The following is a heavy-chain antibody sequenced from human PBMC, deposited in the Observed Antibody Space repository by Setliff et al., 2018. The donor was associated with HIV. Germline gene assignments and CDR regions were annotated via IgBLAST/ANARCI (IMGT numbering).Heavy chain of an antibody. V-gene: IGHV3-30*02. Sequence: PGGSLRLSCAASGFTFSSYGMHWVRQAPGKGLEWVAFIRYDGSNKYYADSVKGRFTISRDNAKNSLYLQMNSLRAEDMALYYCAKGRYSSSWYYFDYWGQGTLVTVSS. J-gene: IGHJ4*02. CDR1: GFTFSSYG. D-gene: IGHD6-13*01. CDR2: IRYDGSNK. CDR3: AKGRYSSSWYYFDY.